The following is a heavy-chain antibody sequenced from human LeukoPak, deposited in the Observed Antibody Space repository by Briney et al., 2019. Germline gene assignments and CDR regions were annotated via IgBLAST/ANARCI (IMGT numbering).Heavy chain of an antibody. CDR3: ARVHCSSTRCQMYYFDY. CDR2: IYYSGST. V-gene: IGHV4-31*03. CDR1: GGSISSGGYY. D-gene: IGHD2-2*01. Sequence: SETLSLTCTVSGGSISSGGYYWSWIRQHPGKGLEWIGYIYYSGSTYYNPSLKSRVTISVDTSKNQFSLKLSSVTAADTAVYYCARVHCSSTRCQMYYFDYWGQGTLVTVSS. J-gene: IGHJ4*02.